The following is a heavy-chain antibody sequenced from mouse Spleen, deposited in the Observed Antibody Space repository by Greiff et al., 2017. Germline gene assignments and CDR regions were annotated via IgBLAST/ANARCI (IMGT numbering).Heavy chain of an antibody. J-gene: IGHJ4*01. CDR3: TLSYYGNPYAMDY. Sequence: EVQLQQSGAELVRPGASVKLSCTASGFNFTDYYMHWVKQRPEQGLEWIGRIDPEDGDTEYAPKFQGKATMTADTSSNTAYLQLSSLTSEDTAVYYCTLSYYGNPYAMDYWGQGTSVTVSS. CDR1: GFNFTDYY. D-gene: IGHD2-10*01. CDR2: IDPEDGDT. V-gene: IGHV14-1*01.